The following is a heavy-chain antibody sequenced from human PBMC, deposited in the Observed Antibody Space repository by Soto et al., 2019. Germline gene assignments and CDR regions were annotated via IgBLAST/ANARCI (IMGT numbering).Heavy chain of an antibody. CDR1: GGTFSSYA. Sequence: QVQLVQSGAEVKKPGSSVKVSCKASGGTFSSYAISWVRQAPGQGLEWMGGIIPIFGTANYAQKFRGRVTITADESTSTAYMELSSLRSEDTAVYYCARARYCSSTSCYANFDYWGQGTLVTVSS. V-gene: IGHV1-69*01. CDR3: ARARYCSSTSCYANFDY. J-gene: IGHJ4*02. CDR2: IIPIFGTA. D-gene: IGHD2-2*01.